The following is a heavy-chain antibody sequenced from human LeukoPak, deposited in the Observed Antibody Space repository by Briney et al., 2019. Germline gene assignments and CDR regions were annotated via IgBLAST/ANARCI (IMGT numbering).Heavy chain of an antibody. V-gene: IGHV3-23*01. CDR1: GFTFSSYA. Sequence: GGSLRLSCAASGFTFSSYAMSWVRQVPGKGLEWVSVISGSGDNTYYADSVKGRFTISRDNSKNMLYLQMNSLRAEDTAVYYCAKLGGYYDNSASRYFDYWGQGTLVTVSS. J-gene: IGHJ4*02. CDR2: ISGSGDNT. CDR3: AKLGGYYDNSASRYFDY. D-gene: IGHD3-22*01.